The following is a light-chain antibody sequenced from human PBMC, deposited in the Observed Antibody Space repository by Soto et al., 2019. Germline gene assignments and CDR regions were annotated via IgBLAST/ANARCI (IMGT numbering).Light chain of an antibody. V-gene: IGKV3-11*01. CDR3: QQRSNWPPVT. CDR2: DAS. J-gene: IGKJ4*01. Sequence: EIVLTQAPATLSLSPGERATLSCRASQSVSSYLAWYQQKPGQAPRLLIYDASIRATGIPARFSGSGSGTDFTLAISSLVPEDFAIYYCQQRSNWPPVTFGRGTKVEIK. CDR1: QSVSSY.